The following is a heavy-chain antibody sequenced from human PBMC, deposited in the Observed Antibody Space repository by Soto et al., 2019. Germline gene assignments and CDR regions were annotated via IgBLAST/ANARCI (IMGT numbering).Heavy chain of an antibody. Sequence: EVQLVESGGGLVQPGGSLRLSCAASGFTVSSNYMSWVRQAPGKGLEWVSVIYSGGSTYYADSVKGRFTISRDNSKNTLYLQMNSLRAEDTAVYYCARDNSGSYYMDWFDPWGQGTLVTVSS. D-gene: IGHD1-26*01. CDR3: ARDNSGSYYMDWFDP. V-gene: IGHV3-66*01. CDR2: IYSGGST. CDR1: GFTVSSNY. J-gene: IGHJ5*02.